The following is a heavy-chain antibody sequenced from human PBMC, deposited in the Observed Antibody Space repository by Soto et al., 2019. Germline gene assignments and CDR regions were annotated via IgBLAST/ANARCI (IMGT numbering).Heavy chain of an antibody. CDR2: ISAYNGNT. V-gene: IGHV1-18*01. CDR3: ARGGYGDSLRAKAFDI. J-gene: IGHJ3*02. CDR1: GYTFTSYG. Sequence: ASVKVSCKASGYTFTSYGISWVRQAPGQGLEWMGWISAYNGNTNYAQKLQGRVTMTTDTSTSTAYMELRSLRSDDTAVYYCARGGYGDSLRAKAFDIWGQGTMVTVSS. D-gene: IGHD4-17*01.